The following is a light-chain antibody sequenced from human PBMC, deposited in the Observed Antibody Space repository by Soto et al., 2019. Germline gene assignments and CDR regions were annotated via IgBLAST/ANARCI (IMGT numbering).Light chain of an antibody. CDR1: NSNIGSNP. CDR3: AAWDDSLRVV. Sequence: QSVLTQPPSASGTPGQRVTISCSGSNSNIGSNPVNWYQQLPGTAPKLLIYSDNQRPSGVPDRFSGSKSGTSASLAISGLRSEDEADYYCAAWDDSLRVVFGGGTKLTVL. J-gene: IGLJ2*01. V-gene: IGLV1-47*02. CDR2: SDN.